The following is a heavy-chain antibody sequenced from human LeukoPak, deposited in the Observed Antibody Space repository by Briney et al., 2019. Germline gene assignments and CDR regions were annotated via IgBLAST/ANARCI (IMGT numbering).Heavy chain of an antibody. CDR2: ISSSSSYI. Sequence: GGSLRLSCAASGFIFSRHSMNWVRQAPGKGLEWVSSISSSSSYIYYADSVKGRFTISRDNPKNSLYLQMNSLRAEDTAVYYCASFCSSTSCYRMDVWGQGTTVTVSS. CDR1: GFIFSRHS. CDR3: ASFCSSTSCYRMDV. J-gene: IGHJ6*02. D-gene: IGHD2-2*01. V-gene: IGHV3-21*01.